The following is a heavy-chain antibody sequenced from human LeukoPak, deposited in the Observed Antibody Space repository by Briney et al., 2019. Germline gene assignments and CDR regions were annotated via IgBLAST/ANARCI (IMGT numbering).Heavy chain of an antibody. V-gene: IGHV1-2*02. Sequence: ASVKVSCKASGYTFTGNNIHRLRHPPGQGLEWMGWINPNSGGTNYSQKVQGRVTMTSDTSISTAYVELRRLRFDATAVYYCEWNDYVAISYSFYCMDGWGQGSTVTVSS. CDR3: EWNDYVAISYSFYCMDG. CDR2: INPNSGGT. J-gene: IGHJ6*02. D-gene: IGHD4-17*01. CDR1: GYTFTGNN.